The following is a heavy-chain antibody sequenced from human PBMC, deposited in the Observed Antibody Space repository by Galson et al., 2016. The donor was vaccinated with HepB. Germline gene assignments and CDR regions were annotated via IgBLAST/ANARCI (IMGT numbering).Heavy chain of an antibody. CDR3: AKATMEALWYDFDA. Sequence: SLRLSCAASGFTFSSYGMHWVRQAPGKGLEWVAVISNDGSNKYYADSVKGRSTISRDNSKNTLYLQMNSLRAEDTAVYYCAKATMEALWYDFDAWGQGTLVTVSS. D-gene: IGHD6-13*01. CDR1: GFTFSSYG. J-gene: IGHJ4*02. V-gene: IGHV3-30*18. CDR2: ISNDGSNK.